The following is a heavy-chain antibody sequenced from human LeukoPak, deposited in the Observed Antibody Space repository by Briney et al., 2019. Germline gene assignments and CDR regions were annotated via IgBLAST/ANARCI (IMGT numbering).Heavy chain of an antibody. Sequence: ASVKVSCKASGYTFTSYYMHWVRQAPGQGLEWMGWINPNSGGTKYAQKFQGRVTMTRDTSISTAYMEVSRLRSDDTAVYYCARDESGSYWGAFDYWGQGTLVTVSS. CDR1: GYTFTSYY. V-gene: IGHV1-2*02. D-gene: IGHD1-26*01. CDR3: ARDESGSYWGAFDY. CDR2: INPNSGGT. J-gene: IGHJ4*02.